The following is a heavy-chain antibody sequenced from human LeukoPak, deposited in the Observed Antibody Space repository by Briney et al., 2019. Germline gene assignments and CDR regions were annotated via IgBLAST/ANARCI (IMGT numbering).Heavy chain of an antibody. CDR1: GYTFTGYY. CDR2: INPNSGGT. Sequence: APVKVSCKASGYTFTGYYMHWVRQAPGQGLEWMGRINPNSGGTNYAQKFQGRVTMTRDTSISTAYMELSRLRSDDTAVYYCARDGGLYCSGGSCYAKNNWFDPWGQGTLVTVSS. CDR3: ARDGGLYCSGGSCYAKNNWFDP. D-gene: IGHD2-15*01. V-gene: IGHV1-2*06. J-gene: IGHJ5*02.